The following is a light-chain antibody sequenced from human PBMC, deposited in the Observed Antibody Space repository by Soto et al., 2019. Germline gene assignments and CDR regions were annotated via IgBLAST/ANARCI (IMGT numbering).Light chain of an antibody. J-gene: IGKJ4*01. V-gene: IGKV1-9*01. CDR3: QELNSYRLT. CDR2: AVS. Sequence: DIQLTQSPPFLFASVGARVTITCRASPGISSSFARYQQKPGQAPQLLIYAVSTLQSGVPTRFRGSAAGTECTISNSSLSPEDFATYACQELNSYRLTFGGGTKVEIK. CDR1: PGISSS.